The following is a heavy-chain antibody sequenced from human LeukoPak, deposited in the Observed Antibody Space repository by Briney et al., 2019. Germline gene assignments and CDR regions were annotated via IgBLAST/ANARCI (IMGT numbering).Heavy chain of an antibody. CDR2: INPNSGGT. D-gene: IGHD2-15*01. CDR1: GYTFTGYY. J-gene: IGHJ6*02. Sequence: ASVKVSCKASGYTFTGYYMHWVRQAPGQGLEWMGWINPNSGGTNYAQKFQGRVTMTRNTSISTAYMELSRLRSDDTAVYYCARDQDDGDYYYYGMDVWGQGTTVTVSS. V-gene: IGHV1-2*02. CDR3: ARDQDDGDYYYYGMDV.